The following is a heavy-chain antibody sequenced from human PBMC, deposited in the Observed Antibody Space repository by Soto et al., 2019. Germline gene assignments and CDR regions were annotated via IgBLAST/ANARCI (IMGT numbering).Heavy chain of an antibody. CDR2: ISNTGRT. J-gene: IGHJ5*02. CDR3: ARARQYYDCELDP. CDR1: GDSITRGAYY. Sequence: QVQLQESGPGLVKPSQTLFLTCTVSGDSITRGAYYWTWIRQHPGKGLEWIGSISNTGRTYYNPSLKSRLSISLDTSENQFSLKLTSVTAADTAIYYCARARQYYDCELDPWGQGTLVTVSS. V-gene: IGHV4-31*03. D-gene: IGHD3-16*01.